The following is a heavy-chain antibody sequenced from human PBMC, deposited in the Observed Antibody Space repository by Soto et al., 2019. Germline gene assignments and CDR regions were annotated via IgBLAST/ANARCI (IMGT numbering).Heavy chain of an antibody. CDR2: ISSNGGST. CDR1: GFTFSSYA. CDR3: ARARGCSGGSCYSDSNSYFDY. D-gene: IGHD2-15*01. J-gene: IGHJ4*02. V-gene: IGHV3-64*01. Sequence: GGSLRLSCAASGFTFSSYAMHWVRQAPGKGLEYVSAISSNGGSTYYANSVKGRFTISRDNSKNTLYLQMGSLRAEDMAVYYCARARGCSGGSCYSDSNSYFDYWGQGTLVTVSS.